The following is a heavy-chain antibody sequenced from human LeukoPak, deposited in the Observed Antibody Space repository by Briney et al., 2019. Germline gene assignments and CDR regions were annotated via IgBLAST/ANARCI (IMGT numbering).Heavy chain of an antibody. CDR3: ARRGSGGSSDY. J-gene: IGHJ4*02. Sequence: ASVKVSWKASGYGFISYGFTWVRQAPEQGLEWMGWISVHNGNKNYAQKFQGRVTMTTDTPTSTAYMEVRSLRSDDTAVYYCARRGSGGSSDYWGQGTLVTVSS. D-gene: IGHD2-15*01. CDR2: ISVHNGNK. CDR1: GYGFISYG. V-gene: IGHV1-18*01.